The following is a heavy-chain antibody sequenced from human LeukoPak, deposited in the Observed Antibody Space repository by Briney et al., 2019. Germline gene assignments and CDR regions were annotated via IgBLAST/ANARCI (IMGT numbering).Heavy chain of an antibody. J-gene: IGHJ4*02. CDR1: GNYW. CDR3: VSFYETY. D-gene: IGHD2-2*01. V-gene: IGHV3-74*01. Sequence: GGSLRLSCAASGNYWMHWVRQAPGKGLLWVSHINSDGSWTTYADSVKGRFTISKDNAKNAVYLQMNNLRAEDTAVYYCVSFYETYWGRGTLVTVSS. CDR2: INSDGSWT.